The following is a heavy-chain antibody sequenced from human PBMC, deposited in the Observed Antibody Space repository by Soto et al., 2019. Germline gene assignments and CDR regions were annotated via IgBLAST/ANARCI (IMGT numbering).Heavy chain of an antibody. Sequence: QVQLVESGGGVVQPGRSLRLSCAASGFTFSSYAMHWVRQAPGKGLEWVAVISYDGSNKYYADSVRGRFTISRDNSKNTVYLQLNSLRAEDTAVYYCASAVASYSIGWSGMDVWGQGTTVTVSS. V-gene: IGHV3-30-3*01. CDR3: ASAVASYSIGWSGMDV. D-gene: IGHD6-19*01. CDR2: ISYDGSNK. J-gene: IGHJ6*02. CDR1: GFTFSSYA.